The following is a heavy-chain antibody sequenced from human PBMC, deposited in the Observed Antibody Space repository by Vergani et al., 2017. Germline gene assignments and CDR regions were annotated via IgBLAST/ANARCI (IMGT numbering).Heavy chain of an antibody. J-gene: IGHJ5*01. CDR3: AKGGWNYWFDS. Sequence: EVQLVESGGGLVQPGGSLRLSCAASGFSFTTYAMSWVRQAPGKGLEWVSTINTNGYYTRYGDSVKGRFTISRDNSKSTLYLQMNSLRAEDTAIYYCAKGGWNYWFDSWGQGTLVSVS. CDR2: INTNGYYT. CDR1: GFSFTTYA. V-gene: IGHV3-23*04. D-gene: IGHD1-1*01.